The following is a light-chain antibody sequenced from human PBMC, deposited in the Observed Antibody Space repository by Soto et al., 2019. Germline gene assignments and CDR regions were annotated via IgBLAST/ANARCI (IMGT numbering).Light chain of an antibody. Sequence: QSVLTQPPSASGSPGQSVTISCTGTSSDVGGYNYVSWYQHHAGKAPKLIIYEVSKRPSDVPDRFSASKSGNTASLTVSGLQAEDEADYYCSSYAGSNTDVFGIGTKLTVL. V-gene: IGLV2-8*01. CDR3: SSYAGSNTDV. CDR2: EVS. CDR1: SSDVGGYNY. J-gene: IGLJ1*01.